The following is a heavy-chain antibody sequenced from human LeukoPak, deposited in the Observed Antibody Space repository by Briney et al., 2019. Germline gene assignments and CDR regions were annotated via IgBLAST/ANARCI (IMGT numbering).Heavy chain of an antibody. CDR2: IYYSGST. D-gene: IGHD6-13*01. J-gene: IGHJ1*01. CDR3: ARQTGYSNVQH. V-gene: IGHV4-39*01. CDR1: GGSISSSSYY. Sequence: SETLSLTCTVSGGSISSSSYYWGWIRQPPGKGLEWIGSIYYSGSTYYNPSLKSRVTISVDTSKNQFSLKLSSVTAADTAVYYCARQTGYSNVQHWGQGTLVTVSS.